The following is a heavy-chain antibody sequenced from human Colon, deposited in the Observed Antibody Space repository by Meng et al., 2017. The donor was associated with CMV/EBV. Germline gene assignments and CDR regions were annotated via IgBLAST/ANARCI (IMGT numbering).Heavy chain of an antibody. CDR1: GFIGSSNY. J-gene: IGHJ4*02. V-gene: IGHV3-66*01. D-gene: IGHD3-22*01. CDR3: AREYFYDKGRRSFDL. Sequence: VEVVVSGDGLLRPWWSLRLSCAASGFIGSSNYMNWVRQAPGKGLEWVSVIFTDDRTYYADSVKGRFTISRDDSKNTVSLQMNSLRAEDTAVYYCAREYFYDKGRRSFDLWGQGTLVTVSS. CDR2: IFTDDRT.